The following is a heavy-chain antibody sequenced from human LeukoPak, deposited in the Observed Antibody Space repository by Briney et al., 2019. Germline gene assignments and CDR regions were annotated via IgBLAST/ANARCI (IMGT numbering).Heavy chain of an antibody. CDR2: IYHSGST. V-gene: IGHV4-30-2*01. D-gene: IGHD6-6*01. CDR3: AASTAARPGYYYGMDV. CDR1: GGSISSGGYS. J-gene: IGHJ6*02. Sequence: SETLSLTCAVSGGSISSGGYSWSWIRQPPGKGLEWIGYIYHSGSTYYNPSLKSRVTISVDRSKNQFSLKLSSVTAADTAVYYCAASTAARPGYYYGMDVWGQGTTVTVSS.